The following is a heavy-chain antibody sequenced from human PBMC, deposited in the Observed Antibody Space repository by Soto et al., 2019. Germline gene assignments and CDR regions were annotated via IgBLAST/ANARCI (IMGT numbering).Heavy chain of an antibody. Sequence: SETLSLTCTVSGGSISSGGYYWSWIRQHPGKGLEWIGYIYYSGSTYYNPSLKSRVAISVDTSKNQFSLKLSSVTAADTAVYYCARTWLPHNYFDYWGQGTLVTVSS. CDR1: GGSISSGGYY. V-gene: IGHV4-31*03. D-gene: IGHD3-22*01. J-gene: IGHJ4*02. CDR3: ARTWLPHNYFDY. CDR2: IYYSGST.